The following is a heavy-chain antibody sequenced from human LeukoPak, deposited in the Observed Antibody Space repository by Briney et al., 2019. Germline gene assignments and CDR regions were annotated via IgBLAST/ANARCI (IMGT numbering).Heavy chain of an antibody. J-gene: IGHJ6*03. CDR3: ARDAASIVVVPAAIREDDYYYYYYMDV. Sequence: GGSLRLSCAASGFTFDDYAMHWVRQAPGKGLEWVSSISSSSSYIYYADSVKGRFTISRDNAKNSLYLQMNSLRAEDTAVYYCARDAASIVVVPAAIREDDYYYYYYMDVWGKGTTVTVSS. V-gene: IGHV3-21*01. CDR1: GFTFDDYA. D-gene: IGHD2-2*02. CDR2: ISSSSSYI.